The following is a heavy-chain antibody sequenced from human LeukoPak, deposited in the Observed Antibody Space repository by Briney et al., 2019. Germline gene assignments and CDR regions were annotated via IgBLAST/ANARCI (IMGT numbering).Heavy chain of an antibody. CDR3: AKDPNGDYIGTFDI. CDR2: ITGSGGGT. J-gene: IGHJ3*02. V-gene: IGHV3-23*01. D-gene: IGHD4-17*01. Sequence: PGGSLRLSCATSQFKFNNYGMTWVRLAPGKGLEWVSSITGSGGGTQYADSVQGRFTISRDNSKNTLYLQMNSLRAEDTAVYYCAKDPNGDYIGTFDIRGQGTMVTVSS. CDR1: QFKFNNYG.